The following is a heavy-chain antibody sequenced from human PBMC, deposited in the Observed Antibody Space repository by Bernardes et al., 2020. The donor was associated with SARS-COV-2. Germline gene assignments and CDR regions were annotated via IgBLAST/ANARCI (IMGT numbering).Heavy chain of an antibody. CDR2: IHYSGST. D-gene: IGHD3-10*01. V-gene: IGHV4-59*01. CDR1: GGSISSYH. Sequence: SESLSLTCIVSGGSISSYHWSWIRQPPGKGLEWIGHIHYSGSTNYNPSLKSRVTISIDTSKNQFSLNLRSVTAADTAVYYCARQGGSGSSPDYWGQGTLVTVAS. CDR3: ARQGGSGSSPDY. J-gene: IGHJ4*02.